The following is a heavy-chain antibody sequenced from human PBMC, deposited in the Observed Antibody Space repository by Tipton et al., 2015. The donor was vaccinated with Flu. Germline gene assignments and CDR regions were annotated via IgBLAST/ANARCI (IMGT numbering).Heavy chain of an antibody. V-gene: IGHV4-39*07. J-gene: IGHJ1*01. Sequence: QLVQSGAEVKPSETLSLTCTVSGGSISSSSYYWGWIRQPPGKGLEWIGSIYYSGSTYYNPSLKSRVTISVDTSKNQFSLKLSSVTAADTAVYYCARGGWELLEYF. CDR3: ARGGWELLEYF. CDR2: IYYSGST. D-gene: IGHD1-26*01. CDR1: GGSISSSSYY.